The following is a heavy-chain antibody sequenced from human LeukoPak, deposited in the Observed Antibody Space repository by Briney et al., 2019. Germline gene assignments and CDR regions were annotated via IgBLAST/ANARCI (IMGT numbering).Heavy chain of an antibody. Sequence: SETLSLTCTVSGGSISGYYRSWIRQPPGQGLEWIGFIYYRGTSKYNPSLMSRVTMSVDTSKNQVSLKLSSVTAADTAVYYCARHYCSGGNCYYFDHWGQGTLVTVSS. CDR1: GGSISGYY. V-gene: IGHV4-59*08. CDR3: ARHYCSGGNCYYFDH. D-gene: IGHD2-15*01. CDR2: IYYRGTS. J-gene: IGHJ4*02.